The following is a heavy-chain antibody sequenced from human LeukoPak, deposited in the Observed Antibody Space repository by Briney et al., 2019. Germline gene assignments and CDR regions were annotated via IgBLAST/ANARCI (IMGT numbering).Heavy chain of an antibody. J-gene: IGHJ5*02. CDR3: AREGDCSGGSCYRNNWFDP. CDR2: IIPIFGTA. V-gene: IGHV1-69*05. D-gene: IGHD2-15*01. CDR1: GYSFTSYW. Sequence: KISCKGSGYSFTSYWISWVRQAPGQGLEWMGGIIPIFGTANYAQKFQGRVTITTDESTSTAYMELSSLRSEDTAVYYCAREGDCSGGSCYRNNWFDPWGQGTLVTVSS.